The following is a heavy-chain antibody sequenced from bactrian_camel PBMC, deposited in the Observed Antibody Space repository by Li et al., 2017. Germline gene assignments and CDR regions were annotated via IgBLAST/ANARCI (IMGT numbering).Heavy chain of an antibody. V-gene: IGHV3S6*01. CDR1: EPPSPGYC. Sequence: HVQLVESGGGSVQPGGSLRLSCAISEPPSPGYCVGWFRQAPGKAREGVAISSAGGTLIFDSVKGRFTISRDNAKKTVYLQMNNLKPEDTGLYLCAAARYLAGGGGSWYLVPVVYDYWGQGTQVTVS. J-gene: IGHJ4*01. D-gene: IGHD6*01. CDR3: AAARYLAGGGGSWYLVPVVYDY. CDR2: ISSAGGTL.